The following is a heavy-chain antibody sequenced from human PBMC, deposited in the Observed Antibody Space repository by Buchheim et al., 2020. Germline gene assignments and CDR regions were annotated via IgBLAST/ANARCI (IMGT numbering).Heavy chain of an antibody. CDR3: ARTLEIAAAGTGQYYYYYGMDV. CDR1: GFTFSSYS. CDR2: ISSSSSYI. V-gene: IGHV3-21*01. D-gene: IGHD6-13*01. J-gene: IGHJ6*02. Sequence: EVQLVESGGGLVKPGRSLRLSCAASGFTFSSYSMNWVRQAPGKGLEWVSSISSSSSYIYYADSVKGRFTISRDNAKNSLYLQMNSLRAEDTAVYYCARTLEIAAAGTGQYYYYYGMDVWGQGTT.